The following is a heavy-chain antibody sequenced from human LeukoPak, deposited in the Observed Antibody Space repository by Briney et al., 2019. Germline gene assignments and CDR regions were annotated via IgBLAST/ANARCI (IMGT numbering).Heavy chain of an antibody. CDR2: IKKDGSEK. CDR3: ARDTRGVFDY. V-gene: IGHV3-7*05. J-gene: IGHJ4*02. D-gene: IGHD3-10*01. Sequence: GGSLRLSCAASEFTFSIYWMSWVRQAPGKGLEWVANIKKDGSEKNYVDSVKGRFTISRDNAKNSLYLQMNSLRAEDTAVYYCARDTRGVFDYWGQGTLVTVSA. CDR1: EFTFSIYW.